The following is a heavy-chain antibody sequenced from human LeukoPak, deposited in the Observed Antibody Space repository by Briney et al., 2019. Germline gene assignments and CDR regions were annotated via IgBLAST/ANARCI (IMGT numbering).Heavy chain of an antibody. CDR3: ARDYGLAAAGKFDY. V-gene: IGHV1-18*01. CDR2: ISAYNGNT. D-gene: IGHD6-13*01. Sequence: ASVKVSCKASGYTFTSYGISWVRQAPGQGLEWMGWISAYNGNTNYAQKLQGRVTMTTDTSTSTACMELRSLRSDDTAVYYCARDYGLAAAGKFDYWGQGTLVTVSS. CDR1: GYTFTSYG. J-gene: IGHJ4*02.